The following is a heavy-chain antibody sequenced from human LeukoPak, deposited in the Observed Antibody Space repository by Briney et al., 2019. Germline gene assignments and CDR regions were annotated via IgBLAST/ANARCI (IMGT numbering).Heavy chain of an antibody. D-gene: IGHD4-17*01. CDR2: IYYSGST. V-gene: IGHV4-59*01. CDR1: GGSISSYY. J-gene: IGHJ5*02. CDR3: ARAIGRGEPNWFDP. Sequence: SETLSLTCTVSGGSISSYYWSWIRQPPGKGLEWIGYIYYSGSTNYNPSLKSRVTTSVDTSKNQFSLKLSSVTAADTAVYYCARAIGRGEPNWFDPWGQGTLVTVS.